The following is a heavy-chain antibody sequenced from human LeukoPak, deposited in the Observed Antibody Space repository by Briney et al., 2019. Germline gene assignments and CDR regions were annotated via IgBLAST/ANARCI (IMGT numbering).Heavy chain of an antibody. CDR2: IYHGGST. J-gene: IGHJ3*02. D-gene: IGHD3-22*01. Sequence: SETLSLTCAVSGGSISSSNWWSWVRQPPGKGLEWIGEIYHGGSTNYNPSLKSRVTISVDTSKNQFSLKLGSVTAADTAVYYCARDHDSSGYEGSAFDIWGQGTMVTVSS. V-gene: IGHV4-4*02. CDR3: ARDHDSSGYEGSAFDI. CDR1: GGSISSSNW.